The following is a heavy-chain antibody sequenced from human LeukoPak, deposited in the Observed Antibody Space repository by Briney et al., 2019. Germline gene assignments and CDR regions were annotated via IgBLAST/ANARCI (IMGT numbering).Heavy chain of an antibody. V-gene: IGHV3-30-3*01. CDR1: GFTFSSYA. CDR2: ISYDGSNK. J-gene: IGHJ6*02. D-gene: IGHD3-10*01. Sequence: GGSLRLSCAASGFTFSSYAMHWVRQAPGKGLEWVAVISYDGSNKYYADSVKGRFTISRDNSKNTLYLQMNSLRAEDTAVYYCAKALYYYGSGNVNPLIGVSMDVWGQGTTVTVSS. CDR3: AKALYYYGSGNVNPLIGVSMDV.